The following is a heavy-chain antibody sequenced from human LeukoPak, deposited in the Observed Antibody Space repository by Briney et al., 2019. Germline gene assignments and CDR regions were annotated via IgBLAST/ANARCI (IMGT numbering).Heavy chain of an antibody. V-gene: IGHV1-18*01. D-gene: IGHD2/OR15-2a*01. CDR1: GYTFTSYG. Sequence: ASVKVSCKASGYTFTSYGISWVRQAPGQGLEWMGWISAYNGNTNYAQKLQGRVTMTTDTSTSTAYMELRSLRSDDTAVYYCVRQPSPFLLRALDVWGKGTTVTISS. CDR2: ISAYNGNT. J-gene: IGHJ6*04. CDR3: VRQPSPFLLRALDV.